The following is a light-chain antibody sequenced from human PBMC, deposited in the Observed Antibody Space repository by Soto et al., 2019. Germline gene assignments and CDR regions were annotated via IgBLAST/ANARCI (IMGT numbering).Light chain of an antibody. J-gene: IGKJ4*01. CDR2: AAS. CDR1: QSLTINY. CDR3: QPYGNS. Sequence: IVLTQSPGTLSLSPGDRATLYCRASQSLTINYIAWYQQKPGQAPRLLIYAASSRATGIPDRFSGSGSGPDFTLTISRLEPEDSAVYYCQPYGNSFGGGTKVEIK. V-gene: IGKV3-20*01.